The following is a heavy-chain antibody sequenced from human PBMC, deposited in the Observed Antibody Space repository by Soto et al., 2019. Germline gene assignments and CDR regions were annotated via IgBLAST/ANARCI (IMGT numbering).Heavy chain of an antibody. CDR2: ISYDGSNK. V-gene: IGHV3-30*18. CDR3: AKEVRNWNYYYYGMDV. CDR1: GFTFSSYG. Sequence: LRLSCAASGFTFSSYGMHWVRQAPGKGLEWVAVISYDGSNKYYADSVKGRFTISRDNSKNTLYLQMNSLRAEDTAVYYCAKEVRNWNYYYYGMDVWGQGTTVTVSS. D-gene: IGHD1-1*01. J-gene: IGHJ6*02.